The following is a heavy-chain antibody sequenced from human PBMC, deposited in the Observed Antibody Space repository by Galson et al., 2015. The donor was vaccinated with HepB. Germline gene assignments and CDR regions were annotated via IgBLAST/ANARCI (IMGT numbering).Heavy chain of an antibody. Sequence: SLRLSCTASGFTFTSYRMHWVRQAPGKGLEWVAVISYDGSNKYYADSVKGRFTISRDNSKNTLYLQMNSLRAEDTAVYYCAKDPLDSSGYSYYFDYWGQGTLVTVSS. D-gene: IGHD3-22*01. CDR3: AKDPLDSSGYSYYFDY. CDR1: GFTFTSYR. J-gene: IGHJ4*02. CDR2: ISYDGSNK. V-gene: IGHV3-30*18.